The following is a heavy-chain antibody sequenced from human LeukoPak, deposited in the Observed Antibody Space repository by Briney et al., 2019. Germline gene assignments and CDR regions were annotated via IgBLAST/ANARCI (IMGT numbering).Heavy chain of an antibody. CDR1: GFTFSSYW. J-gene: IGHJ4*02. V-gene: IGHV3-7*05. CDR3: ARFRSYNFDY. D-gene: IGHD1-26*01. Sequence: GGSLRLSCAASGFTFSSYWMSWVRQAPGKGLEWVANMNQAGSEKYYVDSVKGRFTISRDSAKNSLYLQMISLRAEDTAVYYCARFRSYNFDYWGQGTLVTVSS. CDR2: MNQAGSEK.